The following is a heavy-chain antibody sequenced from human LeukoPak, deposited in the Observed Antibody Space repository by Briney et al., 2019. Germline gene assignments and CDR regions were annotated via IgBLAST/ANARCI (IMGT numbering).Heavy chain of an antibody. CDR3: ARMYILTYYYGLDV. Sequence: PGGSLRLSCAASGFTFSAYEMNWVRQAPGKGLEWVSSISGSSSYIYYADSVKGRFTISRDNAKNSLYLQMSSLRVEDTAVYYCARMYILTYYYGLDVWGQGTTVTVSS. V-gene: IGHV3-21*01. D-gene: IGHD3-9*01. CDR2: ISGSSSYI. J-gene: IGHJ6*02. CDR1: GFTFSAYE.